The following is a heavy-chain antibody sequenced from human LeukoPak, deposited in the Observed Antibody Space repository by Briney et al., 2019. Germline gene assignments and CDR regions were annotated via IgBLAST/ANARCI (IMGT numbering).Heavy chain of an antibody. V-gene: IGHV3-33*05. CDR2: ITYDGNKR. J-gene: IGHJ6*04. D-gene: IGHD5-18*01. CDR1: GFIFGDYG. CDR3: AKWGGDSPNSYLDV. Sequence: PGTSLRLSCRSSGFIFGDYGMQWVRQAPGKGLEWVAGITYDGNKRDHAESVKGRFIISRDNSRNTLYFQLNNLRAEDTAVYYCAKWGGDSPNSYLDVWAKGATVIVSS.